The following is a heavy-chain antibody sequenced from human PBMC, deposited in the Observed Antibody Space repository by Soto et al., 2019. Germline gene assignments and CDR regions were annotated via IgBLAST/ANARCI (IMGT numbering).Heavy chain of an antibody. V-gene: IGHV4-59*08. CDR2: IYYSGST. D-gene: IGHD6-19*01. CDR3: ARLDGSSGWYLWWFDP. J-gene: IGHJ5*02. Sequence: PSETLSLTCTVSGGSISSYYWSWIRQPPGKGLEWIGYIYYSGSTNYNPSLKSRVTISVDTSKNQFSLKLSSVTAADTAVYYCARLDGSSGWYLWWFDPWGQGTLVTVSS. CDR1: GGSISSYY.